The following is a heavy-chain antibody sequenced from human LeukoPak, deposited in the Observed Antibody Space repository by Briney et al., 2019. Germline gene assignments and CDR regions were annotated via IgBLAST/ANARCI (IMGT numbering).Heavy chain of an antibody. CDR3: VREHRGLNAFDI. D-gene: IGHD5-24*01. V-gene: IGHV3-30-3*01. J-gene: IGHJ3*02. CDR2: ISYDGSNK. Sequence: QSGGSLRLSCAASGFTFSSYAMHWVRQAPGKGLEWVAVISYDGSNKYYADSVKGRFTISRDNSKNTLYLQMNSLRAEDTAIYYCVREHRGLNAFDIWGQGTTVTVSS. CDR1: GFTFSSYA.